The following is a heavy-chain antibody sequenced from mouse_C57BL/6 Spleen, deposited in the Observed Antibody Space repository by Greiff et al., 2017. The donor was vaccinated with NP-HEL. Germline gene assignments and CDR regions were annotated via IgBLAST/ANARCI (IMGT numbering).Heavy chain of an antibody. Sequence: EVMLVESGGDLVKPGGSLKLSCAASGFTFSSYGMSWVRQTPDKRLEWVATISSGGSYTYYPDSVKGRFTISRDNAKNTLYLQMSSLKSEDTAMYYCARRGQLRLEGFDYWGQGTTLTVSS. CDR1: GFTFSSYG. D-gene: IGHD3-2*02. V-gene: IGHV5-6*02. CDR3: ARRGQLRLEGFDY. CDR2: ISSGGSYT. J-gene: IGHJ2*01.